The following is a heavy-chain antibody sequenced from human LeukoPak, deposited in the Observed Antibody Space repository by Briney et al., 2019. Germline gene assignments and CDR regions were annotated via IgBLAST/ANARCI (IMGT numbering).Heavy chain of an antibody. CDR2: VNPSSGGT. D-gene: IGHD4-11*01. J-gene: IGHJ5*02. V-gene: IGHV1-2*02. CDR1: GYTFHAWY. CDR3: AREVQYGGLFDP. Sequence: ASVEVSCKASGYTFHAWYMHWVRQAPGQGLEWMGWVNPSSGGTKYAQKFQDRVTMTRDMSISTIYLEVNSLRSDDTAVYYCAREVQYGGLFDPWGQGTLVTVSS.